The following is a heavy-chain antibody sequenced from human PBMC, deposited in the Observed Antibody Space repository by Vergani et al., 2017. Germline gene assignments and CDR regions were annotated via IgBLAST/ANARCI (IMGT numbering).Heavy chain of an antibody. CDR2: IYHSGST. J-gene: IGHJ5*02. V-gene: IGHV4-38-2*01. D-gene: IGHD6-19*01. CDR3: ARHAGQQWLVTYNWFDP. CDR1: GYSISSGYY. Sequence: QVQLQESGPGLVKPSETLSLTCAVSGYSISSGYYWGWIRQPPGKGLEWIGSIYHSGSTYYTPSLQSRVTIAGDTSKNQFSLKLSSVTAADTAVYYCARHAGQQWLVTYNWFDPWGQGTLVTVSS.